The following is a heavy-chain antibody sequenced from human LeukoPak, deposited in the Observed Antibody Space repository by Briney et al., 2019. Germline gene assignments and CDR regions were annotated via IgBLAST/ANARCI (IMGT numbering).Heavy chain of an antibody. CDR2: INPNSGGT. CDR1: GYTFTGYY. CDR3: ARGGVSSSSGYNWFDP. Sequence: GASVKVSCKASGYTFTGYYMHWVRQAPGQGLEWMGWINPNSGGTNYAQKFQGRVTMTRDTSISTAYMELSRLRSDDTAVYYCARGGVSSSSGYNWFDPWGQGTLVTVSS. J-gene: IGHJ5*02. D-gene: IGHD6-13*01. V-gene: IGHV1-2*02.